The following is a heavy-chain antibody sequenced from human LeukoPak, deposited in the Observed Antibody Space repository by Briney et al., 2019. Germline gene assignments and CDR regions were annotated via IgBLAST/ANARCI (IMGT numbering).Heavy chain of an antibody. D-gene: IGHD6-6*01. J-gene: IGHJ4*02. V-gene: IGHV1-3*04. CDR1: GYTFNIYA. Sequence: ASVKVSCTASGYTFNIYAMHWVRQAPGQRLEWMGWINTDNSNTKYSQKFQGRVTITRDISASTAYLELSSLRSEDTALYYCTRRWSTAEDAGCFDYWGQGTLVTVSS. CDR3: TRRWSTAEDAGCFDY. CDR2: INTDNSNT.